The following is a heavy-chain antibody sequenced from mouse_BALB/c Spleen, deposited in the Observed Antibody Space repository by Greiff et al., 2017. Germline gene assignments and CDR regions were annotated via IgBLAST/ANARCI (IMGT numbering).Heavy chain of an antibody. V-gene: IGHV1S82*01. Sequence: QFQLQQPGAELVSPGASVKLSCKPPGNSFPSTWMNWLKQRAGQGLEWIGMFQPSDSETRLNQKFKDKATLAVDKSTSTAYMQLSSPTAEDSAVYYGALEHEGGYAMDYWGQGTSVTVSS. CDR3: ALEHEGGYAMDY. CDR1: GNSFPSTW. J-gene: IGHJ4*01. D-gene: IGHD3-2*02. CDR2: FQPSDSET.